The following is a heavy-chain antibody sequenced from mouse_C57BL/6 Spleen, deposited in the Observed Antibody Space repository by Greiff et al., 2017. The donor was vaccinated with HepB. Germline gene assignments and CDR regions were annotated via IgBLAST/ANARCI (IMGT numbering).Heavy chain of an antibody. D-gene: IGHD4-1*01. Sequence: QVQLQQSGAELVMPGASVKLSCKASGYTFTSYWMHWVKQRPGQGLEWIGEIDPSDSYTNYNQKFKGKSTLTVDKSSSTAYMQLSSLTSEDSAVYYCARRNWDGFDYWGQGTTLTVSS. V-gene: IGHV1-69*01. J-gene: IGHJ2*01. CDR2: IDPSDSYT. CDR3: ARRNWDGFDY. CDR1: GYTFTSYW.